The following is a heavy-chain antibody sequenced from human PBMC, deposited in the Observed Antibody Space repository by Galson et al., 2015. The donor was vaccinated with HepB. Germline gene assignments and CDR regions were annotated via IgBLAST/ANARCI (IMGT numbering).Heavy chain of an antibody. CDR3: ARGVGRSSWYLDY. V-gene: IGHV3-30-3*01. Sequence: SLRLSCAASGFTFSSYPMHWVRQAPGKGLEWVAVISSDGSNKYYTDSVKGRFTISRDNSKNTLYLQMNSLRAEDAAVYYCARGVGRSSWYLDYWGQGTLVTVSS. CDR1: GFTFSSYP. D-gene: IGHD6-13*01. J-gene: IGHJ4*02. CDR2: ISSDGSNK.